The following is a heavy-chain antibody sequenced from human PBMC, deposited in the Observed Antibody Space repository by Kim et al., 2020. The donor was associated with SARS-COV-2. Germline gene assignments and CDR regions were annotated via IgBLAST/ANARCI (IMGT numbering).Heavy chain of an antibody. CDR3: AKGPWGVVVIKFSIDY. CDR1: GFTFSSYA. CDR2: ISGSGGST. V-gene: IGHV3-23*01. J-gene: IGHJ4*02. Sequence: GGSLRLSCAASGFTFSSYAMSWVRQAPGKGLEWVSAISGSGGSTYYADSVKGRFTISRDNSKNTLYLQMNSLRAEDTAVYYCAKGPWGVVVIKFSIDYWGQGTLVTVSS. D-gene: IGHD3-22*01.